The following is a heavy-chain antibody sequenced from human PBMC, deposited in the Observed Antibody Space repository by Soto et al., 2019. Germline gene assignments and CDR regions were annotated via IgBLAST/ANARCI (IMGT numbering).Heavy chain of an antibody. CDR2: IKGDGSET. D-gene: IGHD5-12*01. Sequence: GGSLRLSCAASGFTFSSYWMHWVRQAPGKGLVWISRIKGDGSETNYADSVKGRFTISRDNAKNTLYLQLNSLRAEDTAVYYCLRGNSGYGNFDYWGQGTRVTVYS. CDR1: GFTFSSYW. J-gene: IGHJ4*02. V-gene: IGHV3-74*01. CDR3: LRGNSGYGNFDY.